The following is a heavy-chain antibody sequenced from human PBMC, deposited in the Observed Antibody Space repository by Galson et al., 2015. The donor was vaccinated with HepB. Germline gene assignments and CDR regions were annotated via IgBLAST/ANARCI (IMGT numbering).Heavy chain of an antibody. CDR1: GYTFTTNG. J-gene: IGHJ4*02. Sequence: SVKVSCKASGYTFTTNGISWVRQAPGQGLEWMGWISANSGQTKYAQNLQGRVTVTRDTSTSAAYLELRSLRSDDTAAYSCARDRDYRFDYWGQGTLVTVSS. CDR2: ISANSGQT. CDR3: ARDRDYRFDY. D-gene: IGHD4/OR15-4a*01. V-gene: IGHV1-18*04.